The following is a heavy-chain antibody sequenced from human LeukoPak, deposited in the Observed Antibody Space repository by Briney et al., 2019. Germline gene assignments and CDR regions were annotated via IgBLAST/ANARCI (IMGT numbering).Heavy chain of an antibody. D-gene: IGHD2-2*02. CDR3: ARVAAEVVGVPGAIGFGWLRRDYYYMDV. J-gene: IGHJ6*03. CDR2: INPNSGGT. V-gene: IGHV1-2*02. Sequence: GASVKVSCKASGYTFTGYYMHWVRQAPGQGLEWMGWINPNSGGTNYAQKFQGRVTMTRDTSTSTAYMELRSLRSDDTAVYYCARVAAEVVGVPGAIGFGWLRRDYYYMDVWGKGTTVTVSS. CDR1: GYTFTGYY.